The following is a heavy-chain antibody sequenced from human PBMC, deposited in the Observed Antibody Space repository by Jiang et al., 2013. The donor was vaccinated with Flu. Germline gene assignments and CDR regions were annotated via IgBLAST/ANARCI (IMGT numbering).Heavy chain of an antibody. Sequence: VLLKPSETLSLTCAVYGGSFSGYYWSWIRQPPGKGLEWIGEINHSGSTNYNPSLKSRVTISVDTSKNQFSLKLSSVTAADTAVYYCASIYSYGKGGEDYWGQGTLVTVSS. CDR3: ASIYSYGKGGEDY. D-gene: IGHD5-18*01. V-gene: IGHV4-34*01. J-gene: IGHJ4*02. CDR1: GGSFSGYY. CDR2: INHSGST.